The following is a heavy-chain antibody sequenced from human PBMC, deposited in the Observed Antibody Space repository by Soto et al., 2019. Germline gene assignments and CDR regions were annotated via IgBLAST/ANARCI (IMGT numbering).Heavy chain of an antibody. D-gene: IGHD3-16*01. CDR1: GGSISSYY. V-gene: IGHV4-59*12. CDR2: IYYSGST. CDR3: ARGVPLYGGKFYFDS. J-gene: IGHJ4*02. Sequence: SLTCAVSGGSISSYYWSWIRQPPGKGLEWIGYIYYSGSTNYNPSLKSRVTISVDTSKNQFSLKLSSLTSEDTAFYYCARGVPLYGGKFYFDSWGQGTLVTVSS.